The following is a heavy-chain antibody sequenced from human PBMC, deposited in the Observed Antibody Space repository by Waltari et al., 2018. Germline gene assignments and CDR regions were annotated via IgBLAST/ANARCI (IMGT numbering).Heavy chain of an antibody. J-gene: IGHJ4*02. Sequence: QLQLQESGPGLVKPSETLSLTCTVSGGSISSSSYYWGWIRQPPGKGLEWIGSIYYSGSTYYNPSLKSRVTISVDTSKNQFSLKLSSVTAADTAVYYCARVMGIAAAGDYWGQGTLVTVSS. CDR3: ARVMGIAAAGDY. D-gene: IGHD6-13*01. V-gene: IGHV4-39*07. CDR2: IYYSGST. CDR1: GGSISSSSYY.